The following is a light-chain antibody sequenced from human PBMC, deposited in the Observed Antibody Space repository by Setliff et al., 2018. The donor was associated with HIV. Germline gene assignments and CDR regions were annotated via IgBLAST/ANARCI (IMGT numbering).Light chain of an antibody. CDR1: RSSIGPDHD. V-gene: IGLV1-40*01. CDR2: GSR. Sequence: QSVLTQTPSVSGAPGQRVTIFCTGSRSSIGPDHDVHWYQQLPGTAPRLLVYGSRNRPSGVPDRFSGPKSGTSASLVITSLQAEDEGDYYCQTYDTSLNIYVFGTGTKVTVL. J-gene: IGLJ1*01. CDR3: QTYDTSLNIYV.